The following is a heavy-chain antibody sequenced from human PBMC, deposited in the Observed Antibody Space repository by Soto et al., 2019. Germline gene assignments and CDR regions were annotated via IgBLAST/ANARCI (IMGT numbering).Heavy chain of an antibody. V-gene: IGHV3-30-3*01. Sequence: GGSLRLSCAASGFPFSGYVMHWVRQAPGKGLEWVAVISYDGSNKYYADSVKGRFTISRDNSKNTLYLQMNSLRAEDTAVYYCARVASSGFRYFDYWGQGTLVTVSS. CDR2: ISYDGSNK. CDR1: GFPFSGYV. D-gene: IGHD6-19*01. CDR3: ARVASSGFRYFDY. J-gene: IGHJ4*02.